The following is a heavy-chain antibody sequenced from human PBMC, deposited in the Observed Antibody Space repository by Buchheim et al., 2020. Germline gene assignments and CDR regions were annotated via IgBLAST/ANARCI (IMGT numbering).Heavy chain of an antibody. J-gene: IGHJ4*02. CDR2: ISYDGSNK. D-gene: IGHD3-22*01. CDR3: ASIGGYYDSSGYYLFDY. Sequence: QVQLVESGGGVVQPGRSLRLSCAASGFTFSSYGMHWVRQAPGKGLEWVAVISYDGSNKYYADSVKGRFTISRDNSKNTLYLQMNSPRAEDTAVYYCASIGGYYDSSGYYLFDYWGQGTL. CDR1: GFTFSSYG. V-gene: IGHV3-30*03.